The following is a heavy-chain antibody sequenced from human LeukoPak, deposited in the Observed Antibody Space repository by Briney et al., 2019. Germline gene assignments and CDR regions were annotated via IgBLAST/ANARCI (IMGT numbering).Heavy chain of an antibody. Sequence: GGSLRLSCAASGFTFSSYAMSWVRQAPGKGLEWVSAISGSGGSTYYADSVKGRFTISRDNANNALHLQMNSLRAEDTAVYYCARVFWETVNTGYYSDFWGQGTLVTVSS. J-gene: IGHJ4*02. CDR1: GFTFSSYA. CDR2: ISGSGGST. CDR3: ARVFWETVNTGYYSDF. D-gene: IGHD3-22*01. V-gene: IGHV3-23*01.